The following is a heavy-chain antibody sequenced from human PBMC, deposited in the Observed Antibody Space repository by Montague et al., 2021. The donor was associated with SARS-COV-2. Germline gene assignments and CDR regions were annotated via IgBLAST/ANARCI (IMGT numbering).Heavy chain of an antibody. CDR1: GASNSGNY. Sequence: SETLSLTCTVPGASNSGNYWKWTRLPSGRGLEWIGYIYYSGSTNYNPSLESRVTISADTSKNHFSLKLRSVTAADTAVYYCAREISGPDYFDYWGQGTLVTVSS. J-gene: IGHJ4*02. V-gene: IGHV4-59*01. CDR2: IYYSGST. D-gene: IGHD3-10*01. CDR3: AREISGPDYFDY.